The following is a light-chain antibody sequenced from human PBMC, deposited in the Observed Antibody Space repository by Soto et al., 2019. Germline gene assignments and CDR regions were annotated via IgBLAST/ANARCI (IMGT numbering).Light chain of an antibody. Sequence: QSVLTQPASVSGSPGQSITISCTGTSSDIGGYNYVSWYQQHPGKAPKLMIYDVTVRPSGVSYRFSGSKSGNTASLTISGLQAEDEADYYCSSLATSSTPVVFGGGIKLTVL. CDR1: SSDIGGYNY. CDR2: DVT. CDR3: SSLATSSTPVV. V-gene: IGLV2-14*01. J-gene: IGLJ2*01.